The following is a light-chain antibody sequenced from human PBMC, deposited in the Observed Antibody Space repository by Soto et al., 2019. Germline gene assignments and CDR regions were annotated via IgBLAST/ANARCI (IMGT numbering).Light chain of an antibody. Sequence: QSVLTQPASVSGSPGQSITISCTGTSTDIGGYNFISWYQLHPGNATKLILYDVNIRPSGVSRRFSGSKSGNTAPLIISGLQAEEEDDYCCASCTTSTTMIFGGGTQLTVL. CDR3: ASCTTSTTMI. CDR2: DVN. CDR1: STDIGGYNF. V-gene: IGLV2-14*03. J-gene: IGLJ2*01.